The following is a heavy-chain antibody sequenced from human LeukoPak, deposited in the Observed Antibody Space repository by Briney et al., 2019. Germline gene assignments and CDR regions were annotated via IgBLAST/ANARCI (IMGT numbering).Heavy chain of an antibody. J-gene: IGHJ4*02. D-gene: IGHD6-19*01. CDR3: APLAVAGRGFVY. V-gene: IGHV3-23*01. Sequence: GGSLRLSCAASGFTFSSYSMNWVRQAPGKGLEWVSTISRDGYTADYADSVKGRFTISRDNSKNTLFLLMNSLRADDTALYYCAPLAVAGRGFVYWGQGTLVTVSS. CDR2: ISRDGYTA. CDR1: GFTFSSYS.